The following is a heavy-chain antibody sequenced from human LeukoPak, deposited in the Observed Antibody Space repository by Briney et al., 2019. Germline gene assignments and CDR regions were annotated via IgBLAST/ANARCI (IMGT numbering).Heavy chain of an antibody. V-gene: IGHV4-34*01. CDR3: ARARLARAFDY. J-gene: IGHJ4*02. CDR2: INHSAST. Sequence: KGLEWIGEINHSASTNYNPSLKSRVTISVDTSKNQFSLKLSSVTAADTAVYYCARARLARAFDYWGQGTLVTVSS.